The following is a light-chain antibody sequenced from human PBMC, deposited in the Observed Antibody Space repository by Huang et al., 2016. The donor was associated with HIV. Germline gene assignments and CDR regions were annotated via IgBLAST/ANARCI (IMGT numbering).Light chain of an antibody. CDR2: GAS. Sequence: EIVLTQSPGTLSLSPGERATLSCRASQSVSSSYLAWYQQKPGQAPRLLFYGASSRATGIPDRFSGSGSGTDFTLTISRLEPEDFAEYYCQQYDSSPWTFGQGTKVEIK. CDR1: QSVSSSY. J-gene: IGKJ1*01. V-gene: IGKV3-20*01. CDR3: QQYDSSPWT.